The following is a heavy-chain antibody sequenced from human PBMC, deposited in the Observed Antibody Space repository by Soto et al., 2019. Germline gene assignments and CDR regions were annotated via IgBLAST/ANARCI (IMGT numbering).Heavy chain of an antibody. Sequence: QVQLVQSGGEVKKPGASVKVSCKASGYIFNSFGISWVRQAPGHGLECMGWISAYTGNTKYAQNFQGRVTMTTDTSTSTAYMELRSLRSDDTAVYYCARRWTTGEIDYWGQGTLVTVSS. J-gene: IGHJ4*02. D-gene: IGHD4-17*01. V-gene: IGHV1-18*01. CDR2: ISAYTGNT. CDR1: GYIFNSFG. CDR3: ARRWTTGEIDY.